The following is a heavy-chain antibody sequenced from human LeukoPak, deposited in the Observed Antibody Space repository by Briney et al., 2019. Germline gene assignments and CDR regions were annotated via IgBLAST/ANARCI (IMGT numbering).Heavy chain of an antibody. J-gene: IGHJ4*02. CDR1: GYSLTGYY. D-gene: IGHD6-13*01. V-gene: IGHV1-2*02. Sequence: AASVKLSCKAYGYSLTGYYMHWVRQVPGQVLEWMGWINPTSGRTNYAQKFQGRVTMTRDTSISTAYMELSRLRADDTALYYCARAEGLAAALYWGQGTLVTVSS. CDR2: INPTSGRT. CDR3: ARAEGLAAALY.